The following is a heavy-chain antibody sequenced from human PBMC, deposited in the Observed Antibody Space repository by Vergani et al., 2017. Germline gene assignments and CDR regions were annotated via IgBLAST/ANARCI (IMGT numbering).Heavy chain of an antibody. Sequence: EVDLVESGGGLAQPGGSLRLSCEASGITFWKFGMHWVRQGPGKGLEWVSGISWNSGAVDYADSVRGRFTISRDNAKNSLFLEMNSLRAEDTAVYYCARAIVVVPAARGYYYYYYMDVWGKGTTVTVSS. CDR2: ISWNSGAV. D-gene: IGHD2-2*01. CDR1: GITFWKFG. CDR3: ARAIVVVPAARGYYYYYYMDV. V-gene: IGHV3-9*01. J-gene: IGHJ6*03.